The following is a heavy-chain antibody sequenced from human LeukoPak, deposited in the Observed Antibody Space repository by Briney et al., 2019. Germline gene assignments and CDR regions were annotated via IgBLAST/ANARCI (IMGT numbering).Heavy chain of an antibody. CDR3: AGEAKPAASTQLDY. J-gene: IGHJ4*02. D-gene: IGHD6-13*01. V-gene: IGHV4-59*01. CDR2: IYYSGRT. CDR1: GGSISNYY. Sequence: PSETLSLTCAVSGGSISNYYWSWIRQPPGKGLEWIGYIYYSGRTNYNPSLKSRATISADTSKDQFSLKMSSVTAADTAVYYCAGEAKPAASTQLDYWGQGALVTVSS.